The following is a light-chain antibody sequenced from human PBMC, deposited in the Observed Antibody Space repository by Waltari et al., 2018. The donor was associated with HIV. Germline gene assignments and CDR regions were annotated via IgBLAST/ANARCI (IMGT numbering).Light chain of an antibody. CDR1: ESMTSTY. CDR2: GAS. CDR3: QQYRSTPGT. J-gene: IGKJ1*01. Sequence: EIVLTQSPDTLSLSPGERATLSCRATESMTSTYVAWYQQKPGQAPRLLIYGASSRATGIPDRFRGSGSGTDFTLTISRLEPEDFAVYFCQQYRSTPGTFGQVTKVEIK. V-gene: IGKV3-20*01.